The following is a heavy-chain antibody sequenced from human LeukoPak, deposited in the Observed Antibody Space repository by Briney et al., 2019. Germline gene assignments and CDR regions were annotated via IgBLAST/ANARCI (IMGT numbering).Heavy chain of an antibody. J-gene: IGHJ6*03. CDR2: ISNSGGST. CDR3: AKKFGPYYYYYMDV. Sequence: GESLRLSCAASGFTFNTYTMYWVRQAPGKGLEWVSGISNSGGSTYYADSVKGRFTISRDNSKNTLYLQMNSLRAEDTAVYYCAKKFGPYYYYYMDVWGKGTTVTISS. CDR1: GFTFNTYT. D-gene: IGHD3-10*01. V-gene: IGHV3-23*01.